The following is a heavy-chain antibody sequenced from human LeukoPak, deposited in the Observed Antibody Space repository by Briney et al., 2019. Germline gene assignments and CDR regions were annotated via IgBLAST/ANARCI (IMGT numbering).Heavy chain of an antibody. CDR1: GFSFSSYW. D-gene: IGHD5-18*01. CDR2: IKQDGSEK. CDR3: ARDEWIQLWLL. J-gene: IGHJ4*02. V-gene: IGHV3-7*01. Sequence: GGSLRLSCVASGFSFSSYWMSRVRQTPGKGLEWVANIKQDGSEKYYVDSVKGRFTISRDNAKNSLYLQMNSLRAEDTAVYYCARDEWIQLWLLWGQGTLVTVSS.